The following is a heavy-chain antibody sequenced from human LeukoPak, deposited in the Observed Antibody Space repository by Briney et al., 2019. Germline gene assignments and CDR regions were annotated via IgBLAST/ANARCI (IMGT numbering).Heavy chain of an antibody. J-gene: IGHJ5*02. CDR1: GGSISSSSYY. Sequence: PSETLSLTCTGSGGSISSSSYYWGWLREPPGTGLEWLGRIYYSGCTYYNQSLKSRVTKSVDTSKNQFSLKLSSATASDTAVDYGTRDRVHWVDSNGFDLWGQGTMVTVSS. D-gene: IGHD7-27*01. CDR3: TRDRVHWVDSNGFDL. CDR2: IYYSGCT. V-gene: IGHV4-39*07.